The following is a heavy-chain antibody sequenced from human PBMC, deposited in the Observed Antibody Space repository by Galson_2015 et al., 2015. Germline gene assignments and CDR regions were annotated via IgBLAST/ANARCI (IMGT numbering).Heavy chain of an antibody. CDR3: ARDANRGGEFDY. CDR1: GFIFRNYW. Sequence: SLRLSCAASGFIFRNYWMVWVRQTPEKGLEWVAKIRYDGSQTFYVDSVKGRFTISRDNAEISLYLQMNSLRADDTAVYYCARDANRGGEFDYWGQGALVTVSS. CDR2: IRYDGSQT. J-gene: IGHJ4*02. D-gene: IGHD1-14*01. V-gene: IGHV3-7*03.